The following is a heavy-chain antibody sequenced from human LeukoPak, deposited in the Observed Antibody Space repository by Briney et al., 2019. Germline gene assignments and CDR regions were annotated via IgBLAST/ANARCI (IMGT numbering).Heavy chain of an antibody. CDR3: ARDHPAAAGPMDV. D-gene: IGHD6-13*01. CDR1: GGTFSSYA. J-gene: IGHJ6*03. V-gene: IGHV1-69*13. Sequence: SVKVSCKASGGTFSSYAISWVRQAPGQGLEWMGGIIPIFGTANYAQKFQGRVTITADESTSTAYMELSSLRSEDTAVYYCARDHPAAAGPMDVWGKGTTVTVSS. CDR2: IIPIFGTA.